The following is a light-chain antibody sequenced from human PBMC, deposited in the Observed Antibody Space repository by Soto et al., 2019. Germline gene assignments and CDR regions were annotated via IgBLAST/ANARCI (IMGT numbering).Light chain of an antibody. CDR1: SSDVGSYNL. V-gene: IGLV2-23*01. Sequence: QSALTQPASVSGSPGQSITISCTGTSSDVGSYNLVSWYQQHPGKAPKFMIFEGNKRPSWLSNRFSGSKSGNTASLTISGLQAEDEADYYCCSYAGSFTYVFGTGTKLTVL. J-gene: IGLJ1*01. CDR2: EGN. CDR3: CSYAGSFTYV.